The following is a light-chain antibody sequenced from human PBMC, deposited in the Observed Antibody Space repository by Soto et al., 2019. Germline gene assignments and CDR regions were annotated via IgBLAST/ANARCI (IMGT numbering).Light chain of an antibody. CDR2: EVT. CDR3: SSYTSSSDYL. CDR1: TSDFGFYNY. Sequence: QSALTQPASVSGSPGQSITISCTGTTSDFGFYNYVSWYQHHPGKAPKLLIYEVTNRHSGVSNRFSGSKSGNTASLTISGLQAEDEADYYCSSYTSSSDYLLGPATKATV. J-gene: IGLJ1*01. V-gene: IGLV2-14*01.